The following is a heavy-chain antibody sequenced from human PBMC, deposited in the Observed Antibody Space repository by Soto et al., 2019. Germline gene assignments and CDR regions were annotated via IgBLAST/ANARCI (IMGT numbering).Heavy chain of an antibody. J-gene: IGHJ6*02. D-gene: IGHD3-3*01. CDR3: TTGLGNKYDFWSGYPMDV. Sequence: GGSLRLSCSASGLTFSNAWMSWVRQAPGKGLEWVGRIKSKTDGGTTDYAAPVKGRFTISRDDSKNTLYLQMNSLKTEDTAVYYCTTGLGNKYDFWSGYPMDVWGQGTTVTVSS. CDR1: GLTFSNAW. V-gene: IGHV3-15*01. CDR2: IKSKTDGGTT.